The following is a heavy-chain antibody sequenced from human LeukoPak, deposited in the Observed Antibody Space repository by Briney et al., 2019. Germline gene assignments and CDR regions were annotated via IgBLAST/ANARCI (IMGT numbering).Heavy chain of an antibody. D-gene: IGHD3-3*01. CDR1: SFTFSTYS. Sequence: GGSLRLSCAASSFTFSTYSMHWVRQAPGKGLEWVSSISSSSSYIYYADSLKGRFTISRDNAKNSLYLQMNSLRADDTAVYYCARDRSKDFWSGNWRKGNWFDPWGQGTLVTVSS. CDR2: ISSSSSYI. CDR3: ARDRSKDFWSGNWRKGNWFDP. J-gene: IGHJ5*02. V-gene: IGHV3-21*01.